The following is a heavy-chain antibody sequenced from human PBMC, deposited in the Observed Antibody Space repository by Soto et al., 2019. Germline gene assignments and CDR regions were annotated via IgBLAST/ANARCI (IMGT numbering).Heavy chain of an antibody. CDR1: GYTFTGYY. D-gene: IGHD5-18*01. V-gene: IGHV1-2*02. J-gene: IGHJ4*02. Sequence: QVQLVQSGAEVKKPGASVKVSCKASGYTFTGYYMHWVRQAPGQGLEWLGWINPNSGGTNYAQKFQGRVTMTRDTSISTAYMELSRLRSDDTAVYYCARAIQRRQTNTWIQLWLQVFPPDYWGQGTLVTVSS. CDR3: ARAIQRRQTNTWIQLWLQVFPPDY. CDR2: INPNSGGT.